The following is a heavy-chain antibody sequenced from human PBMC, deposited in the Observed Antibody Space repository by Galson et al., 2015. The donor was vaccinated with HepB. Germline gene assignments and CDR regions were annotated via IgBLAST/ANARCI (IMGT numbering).Heavy chain of an antibody. V-gene: IGHV2-5*02. CDR2: IYWDDED. D-gene: IGHD3-16*02. Sequence: PALVIPTQTLTLTCPLSGLSRTSTGVGVAWIRQPPGKALEWLAVIYWDDEDRYSPSLKSRLKSAKDTSKNQVVRTMANMDPVETAIYYCADVMITFGGVIGPDAFDIWGQGTMVTVSS. J-gene: IGHJ3*02. CDR1: GLSRTSTGVG. CDR3: ADVMITFGGVIGPDAFDI.